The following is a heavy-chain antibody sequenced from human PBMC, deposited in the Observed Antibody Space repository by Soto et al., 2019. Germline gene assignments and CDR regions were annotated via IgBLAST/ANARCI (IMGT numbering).Heavy chain of an antibody. CDR1: GDSIISDKW. D-gene: IGHD6-13*01. J-gene: IGHJ4*02. CDR3: ARGENQQQQDY. Sequence: SETLSLTCAVSGDSIISDKWWSWVRQAPGKGLEWIGEIHHGGNSKYNPSLKSRVIISVDRSKNQFSLNLTSVTDADTAVYYCARGENQQQQDYWGQGTLVTVSS. V-gene: IGHV4-4*02. CDR2: IHHGGNS.